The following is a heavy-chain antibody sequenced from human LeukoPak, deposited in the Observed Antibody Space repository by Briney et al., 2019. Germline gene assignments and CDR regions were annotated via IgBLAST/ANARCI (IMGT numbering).Heavy chain of an antibody. CDR1: GYTFATSS. CDR3: TRVRDSNNWWGAFDI. V-gene: IGHV1-18*01. D-gene: IGHD6-13*01. Sequence: ASVNVSCKASGYTFATSSISWVRQAPGQRLEWMGWISPNNGNTYYAEKVQGRVTMTTDTSTSTAYMELRSLRSDDTAVYYCTRVRDSNNWWGAFDICGQGTMVIVSS. CDR2: ISPNNGNT. J-gene: IGHJ3*02.